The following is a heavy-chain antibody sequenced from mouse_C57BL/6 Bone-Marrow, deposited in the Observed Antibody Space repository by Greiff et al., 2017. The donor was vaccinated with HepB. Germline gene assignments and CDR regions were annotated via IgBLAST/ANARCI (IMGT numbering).Heavy chain of an antibody. CDR2: IYPGDGDT. CDR1: GYAFSSSW. Sequence: VKPGASVKISCKASGYAFSSSWMNWVKQRPGKGLEWIGRIYPGDGDTNYNGKFKGKATLTADKSSSTAYMQLSSLTSEDSAVYFCARRDYSNYGYFDVWGTGTTVTVSS. CDR3: ARRDYSNYGYFDV. D-gene: IGHD2-5*01. J-gene: IGHJ1*03. V-gene: IGHV1-82*01.